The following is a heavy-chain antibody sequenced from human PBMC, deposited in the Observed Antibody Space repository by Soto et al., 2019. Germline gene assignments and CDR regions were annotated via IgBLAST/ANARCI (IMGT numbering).Heavy chain of an antibody. Sequence: QVQLQESGPGLAKPLETLSLTCTVSGGSITSYRWSWIRQSAGKGLEWIGRINTSGNTHYNPSLKSRVTVSIDTSRNQFFLTVNSVTAADSAVYYCARESGDNWDYEAYWGQGTPVTVSS. J-gene: IGHJ4*02. D-gene: IGHD1-7*01. CDR3: ARESGDNWDYEAY. V-gene: IGHV4-4*07. CDR1: GGSITSYR. CDR2: INTSGNT.